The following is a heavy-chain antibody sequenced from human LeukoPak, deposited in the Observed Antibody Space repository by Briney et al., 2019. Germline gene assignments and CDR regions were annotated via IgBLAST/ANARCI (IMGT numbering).Heavy chain of an antibody. CDR2: IIPISGTS. D-gene: IGHD3-22*01. V-gene: IGHV1-69*01. CDR3: ARDRYYDNSGFYFESEY. J-gene: IGHJ4*02. CDR1: GGIFSSYA. Sequence: SVKVSCKASGGIFSSYAFSWVRQAPGQGLEWMGGIIPISGTSNYAQKFQGRVTITADESTSTAYMELSSLRSEDTAVYYCARDRYYDNSGFYFESEYWGQGTLVTVSS.